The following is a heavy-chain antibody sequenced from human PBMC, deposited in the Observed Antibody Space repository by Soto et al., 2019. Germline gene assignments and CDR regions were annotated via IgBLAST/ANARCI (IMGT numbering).Heavy chain of an antibody. Sequence: GGSLRLSCTASGFTFGDYAMSWFRQAPGKGLEWVGFIRSKAYGGTTEYAASVKGRFTISRDDSKSIAYLQMNSLKTEDTAVYYCTRELVPAASYYYYYYMDVWGKGTTVTVSS. D-gene: IGHD2-2*01. CDR3: TRELVPAASYYYYYYMDV. J-gene: IGHJ6*03. V-gene: IGHV3-49*03. CDR2: IRSKAYGGTT. CDR1: GFTFGDYA.